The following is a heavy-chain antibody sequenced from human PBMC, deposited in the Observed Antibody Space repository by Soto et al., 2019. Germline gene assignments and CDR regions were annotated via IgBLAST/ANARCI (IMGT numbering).Heavy chain of an antibody. CDR2: ITWNGGNT. CDR1: GFRFDDYN. V-gene: IGHV3-43*01. Sequence: PGGSLRLSCAASGFRFDDYNIHWVRQAPGKGLEWVSLITWNGGNTYYADSVKGRFTISRDGTTKSVSLQMTSLKTGDTGLYYCARETLSFGSALDVWGQGTTVTVSS. J-gene: IGHJ6*02. CDR3: ARETLSFGSALDV. D-gene: IGHD3-3*01.